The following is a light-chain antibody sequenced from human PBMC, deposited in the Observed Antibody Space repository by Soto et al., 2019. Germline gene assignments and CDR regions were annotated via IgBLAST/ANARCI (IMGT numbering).Light chain of an antibody. CDR1: QGISSY. J-gene: IGKJ1*01. CDR3: QHYNSYSEA. CDR2: AAS. Sequence: AIRMTYSPSSFSASTWDSVTINFRASQGISSYLAWYQQKPGKAPKLLIYAASTLQSGVPSRFSGSGSGTDFTLTISCLQSEDFATYYCQHYNSYSEAFGQGTKVDNK. V-gene: IGKV1-8*01.